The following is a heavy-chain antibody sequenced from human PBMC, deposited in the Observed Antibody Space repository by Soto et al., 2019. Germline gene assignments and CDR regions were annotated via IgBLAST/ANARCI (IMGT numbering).Heavy chain of an antibody. CDR1: GFSISSGGYY. Sequence: SETLSLTSAVSGFSISSGGYYWSWIRQPPGKGLEWIGEINHSGSTNYNPSLKSRVAISVDTSKNQFSLNLSSVTAADTAVYYCARHLPYCGGDCYSLDYWGQGTLVTAPQ. V-gene: IGHV4-39*01. CDR3: ARHLPYCGGDCYSLDY. D-gene: IGHD2-21*02. CDR2: INHSGST. J-gene: IGHJ4*02.